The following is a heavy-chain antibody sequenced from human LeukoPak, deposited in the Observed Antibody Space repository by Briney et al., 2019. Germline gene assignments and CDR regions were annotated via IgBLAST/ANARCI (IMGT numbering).Heavy chain of an antibody. CDR1: GYTFTGYY. CDR3: ARDYGHYGSYFDY. D-gene: IGHD3-10*01. V-gene: IGHV1-2*06. J-gene: IGHJ4*02. Sequence: VASVKVSCKASGYTFTGYYMHWVRQAPGQGLEWMGRINPNSGGTNYALKFQGRVTMTRDTSISTAYMELSRLRSDDTAVYYCARDYGHYGSYFDYWGQGTLVTVSS. CDR2: INPNSGGT.